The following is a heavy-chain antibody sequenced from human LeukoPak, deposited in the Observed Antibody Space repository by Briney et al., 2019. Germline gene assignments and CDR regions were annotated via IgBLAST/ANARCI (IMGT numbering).Heavy chain of an antibody. V-gene: IGHV4-59*01. CDR3: ARRIAVAGNYYYYGMDV. Sequence: PSETLSLTCTVSGGSISSYYWSWIRQPPGKGLEWIGYIYYSGSTNYNPSLKSRVTISVDTSKNQFSLKLSSVTAAGTAVYYCARRIAVAGNYYYYGMDVWGQGITVTVSS. CDR1: GGSISSYY. D-gene: IGHD6-19*01. CDR2: IYYSGST. J-gene: IGHJ6*02.